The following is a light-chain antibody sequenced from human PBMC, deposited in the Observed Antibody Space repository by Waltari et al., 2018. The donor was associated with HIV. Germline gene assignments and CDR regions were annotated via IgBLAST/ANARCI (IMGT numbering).Light chain of an antibody. CDR3: CSYAGSSTYVV. Sequence: QSALTQPASVSGSPGQSITISCTGTSSDVGSYNFVSWYQQHPGNAPTLIIYEGYKRPSGVSYRFSGSKSGSTASRTISGLQAEDEADYYCCSYAGSSTYVVFGGGTQLTVL. CDR2: EGY. V-gene: IGLV2-23*01. J-gene: IGLJ2*01. CDR1: SSDVGSYNF.